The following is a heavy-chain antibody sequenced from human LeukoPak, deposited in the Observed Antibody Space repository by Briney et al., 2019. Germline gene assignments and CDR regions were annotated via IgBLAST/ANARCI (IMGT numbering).Heavy chain of an antibody. CDR1: GGTFSSYA. V-gene: IGHV1-69*04. CDR3: VSVVVAATGYYSDY. J-gene: IGHJ4*02. D-gene: IGHD2-15*01. CDR2: IIPILGIA. Sequence: SVKVSCKASGGTFSSYAISWVRQAPGQGLEWMGRIIPILGIANYAQKFQGRVTITADKSTSTAYMELSSLRSEDTAVYYCVSVVVAATGYYSDYWGQGTLVTVSS.